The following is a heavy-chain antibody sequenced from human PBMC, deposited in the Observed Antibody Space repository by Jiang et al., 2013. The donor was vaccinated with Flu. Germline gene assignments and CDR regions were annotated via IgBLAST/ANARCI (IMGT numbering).Heavy chain of an antibody. CDR1: DSPSVAMA. D-gene: IGHD6-6*01. CDR2: IWYDGSNK. Sequence: SSCSVLDSPSVAMACTGSGQAPGKGLEWVAVIWYDGSNKYYADSVKGRFTISRDNSKNTLYLQMNSLRAEDTAVYYCARERRQLVRYAFDIWGQGTMVTVSS. J-gene: IGHJ3*02. CDR3: ARERRQLVRYAFDI. V-gene: IGHV3-33*01.